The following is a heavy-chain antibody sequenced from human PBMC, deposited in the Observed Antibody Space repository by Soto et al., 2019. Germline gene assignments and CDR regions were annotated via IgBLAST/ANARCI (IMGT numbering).Heavy chain of an antibody. J-gene: IGHJ4*02. CDR2: IYPGDSDT. Sequence: PGESLKISCNGSGYSFTNYWIGWVRQMPGKGLEWMGIIYPGDSDTRYSPSFQGQVTISADKSISSAYLQWSSLKASDTAIYYCARLIYGVEEGPFDYWGQGTLVTVSS. CDR1: GYSFTNYW. V-gene: IGHV5-51*01. D-gene: IGHD4-17*01. CDR3: ARLIYGVEEGPFDY.